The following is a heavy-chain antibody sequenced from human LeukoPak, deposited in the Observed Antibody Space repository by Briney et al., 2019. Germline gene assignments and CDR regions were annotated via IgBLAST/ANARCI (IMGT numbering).Heavy chain of an antibody. D-gene: IGHD6-13*01. Sequence: GGSLRLFSGASGFTHSEYHMRGTRQAPGKGLEWVSYISSTSSYTNYADSVKGRFTISRDKAKNSLYLQMNSLRAEDTAVYYWARDPLRVAVGNYWGQGTLVTVSS. J-gene: IGHJ4*02. CDR1: GFTHSEYH. V-gene: IGHV3-11*06. CDR3: ARDPLRVAVGNY. CDR2: ISSTSSYT.